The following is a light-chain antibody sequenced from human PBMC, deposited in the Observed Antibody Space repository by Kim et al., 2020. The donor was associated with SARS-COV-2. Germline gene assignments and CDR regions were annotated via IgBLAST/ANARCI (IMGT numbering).Light chain of an antibody. CDR1: QSVSSSY. Sequence: WSPGERSTPSCRASQSVSSSYLAWYQQKPGQAPRLLIYGASSRATGIPDRFSGSGSGKDFTLTISRLEPEDFAVYYCQQYGSSITFGQGTRLEIK. V-gene: IGKV3-20*01. J-gene: IGKJ5*01. CDR3: QQYGSSIT. CDR2: GAS.